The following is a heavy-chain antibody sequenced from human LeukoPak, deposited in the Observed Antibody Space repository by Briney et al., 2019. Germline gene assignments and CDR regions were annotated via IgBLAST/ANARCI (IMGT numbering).Heavy chain of an antibody. V-gene: IGHV1-8*01. CDR1: GYTFTSYD. Sequence: ASVKVSCKASGYTFTSYDINWVRQATGQGLEWMGWMNPNSGNTGYAQKFQGRVTMTRNTSISTAYMELSSLRSEDTAVYYCARGMTTVTTFDYWGQGTRVTVSS. J-gene: IGHJ4*02. D-gene: IGHD4-17*01. CDR3: ARGMTTVTTFDY. CDR2: MNPNSGNT.